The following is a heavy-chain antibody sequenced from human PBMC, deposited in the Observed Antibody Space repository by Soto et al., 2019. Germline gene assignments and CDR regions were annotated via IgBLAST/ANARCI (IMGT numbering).Heavy chain of an antibody. J-gene: IGHJ4*02. CDR2: ISSAGGNS. Sequence: EVQLLESGGDLVQPGGSLRLSCAASGFTFSTYFMTWVRQAPGKGLEWVSGISSAGGNSYYAGSVGGRFTISRDNSKNTMYLQMKSLSAEDTAVYYCARGVPAKFDSWGRGTLVTVSS. CDR1: GFTFSTYF. V-gene: IGHV3-23*01. CDR3: ARGVPAKFDS. D-gene: IGHD2-2*01.